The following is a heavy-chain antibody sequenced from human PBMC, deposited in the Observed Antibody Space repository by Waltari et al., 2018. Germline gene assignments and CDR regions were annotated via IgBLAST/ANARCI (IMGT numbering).Heavy chain of an antibody. CDR1: GGSISSHY. CDR2: IYYSGST. J-gene: IGHJ3*02. V-gene: IGHV4-59*11. CDR3: ARPRDGHNLDAFDI. Sequence: QVQLQESGPGLVKPSETLSLTCTVSGGSISSHYWSWIRQPPGKGLEWIGYIYYSGSTNYNPSRKSRVTISVDTSKNQFSLKLSSVTAADTAVYYCARPRDGHNLDAFDIWGQGTMVTVSS.